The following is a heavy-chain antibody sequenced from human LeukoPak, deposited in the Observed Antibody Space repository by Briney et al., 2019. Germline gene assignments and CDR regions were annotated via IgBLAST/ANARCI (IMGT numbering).Heavy chain of an antibody. CDR1: SGSISIYY. J-gene: IGHJ4*02. Sequence: KASEALSLTCTVSSGSISIYYWSWVRQPAGKGLEWIGRISASGSTNYNPSLKSRVTMSLDTSKNQFSLKLSSVTAADTAVYYCAREITVTRPFDYWGPGTLVTVSS. V-gene: IGHV4-4*07. CDR2: ISASGST. CDR3: AREITVTRPFDY. D-gene: IGHD4-17*01.